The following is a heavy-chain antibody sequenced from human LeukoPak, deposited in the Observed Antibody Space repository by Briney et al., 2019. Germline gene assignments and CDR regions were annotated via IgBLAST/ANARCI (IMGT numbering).Heavy chain of an antibody. V-gene: IGHV3-48*03. Sequence: PGGSLRRSCAASGFTFSSYEMNWVRQAPGKGLEWVSFITSSGNTMYYADSVKGRFTISRDNAKNSLYLQMNSLRADDTAVYYCARLRSKYWFDPWGQGTLVTVSS. CDR1: GFTFSSYE. J-gene: IGHJ5*02. CDR3: ARLRSKYWFDP. D-gene: IGHD4-11*01. CDR2: ITSSGNTM.